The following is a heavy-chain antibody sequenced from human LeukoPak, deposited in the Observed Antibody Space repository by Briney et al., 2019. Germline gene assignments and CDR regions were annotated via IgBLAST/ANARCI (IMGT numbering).Heavy chain of an antibody. V-gene: IGHV1-18*01. Sequence: ASVTVSCTASGYTFTSYGISWVRQAPGQGLEWMGWISAYNGNTNYAQKLQGRVTMTTDTSTSTAYMELRSLRSDDTAVYYCARDHIKDIVVVPAAMSYYYYGMDVWGQGTTVTVSS. J-gene: IGHJ6*02. CDR2: ISAYNGNT. D-gene: IGHD2-2*01. CDR3: ARDHIKDIVVVPAAMSYYYYGMDV. CDR1: GYTFTSYG.